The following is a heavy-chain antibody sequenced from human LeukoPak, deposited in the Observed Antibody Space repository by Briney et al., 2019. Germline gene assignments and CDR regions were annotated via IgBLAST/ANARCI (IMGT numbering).Heavy chain of an antibody. CDR1: GFTFSSYA. CDR3: ARSRTYYYDSSGIFDY. D-gene: IGHD3-22*01. CDR2: IKQDGSEK. V-gene: IGHV3-7*01. J-gene: IGHJ4*02. Sequence: PGGSLRLSCAASGFTFSSYAMSWVRQAPGKGLEWVANIKQDGSEKYYVDSVKGRFTISRDNAKNSLYLQMNSLRAEDTAVYYCARSRTYYYDSSGIFDYWGQGTLVTVSS.